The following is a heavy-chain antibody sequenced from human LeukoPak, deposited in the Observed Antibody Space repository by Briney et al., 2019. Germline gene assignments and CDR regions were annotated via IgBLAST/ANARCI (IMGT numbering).Heavy chain of an antibody. CDR2: INHSGST. V-gene: IGHV4-34*01. CDR3: ARADIVVVPAAILDSYYFDY. D-gene: IGHD2-2*01. CDR1: GGSFSGYY. Sequence: PSETLSLTCAVYGGSFSGYYWSWIRQPPGKGLEWIGEINHSGSTNYNPSLKSRVTISVDTSKNQFSLKLSSVTAVDTAVYYCARADIVVVPAAILDSYYFDYWGQGTLVTVSS. J-gene: IGHJ4*02.